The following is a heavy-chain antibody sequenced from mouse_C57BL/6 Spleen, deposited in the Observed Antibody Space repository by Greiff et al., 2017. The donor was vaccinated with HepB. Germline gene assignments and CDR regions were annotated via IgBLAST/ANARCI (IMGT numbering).Heavy chain of an antibody. V-gene: IGHV5-17*01. Sequence: EVMLVESGGGLVKPGGSLKLSCAASGFTFSDYGMHWVRQAPEKGLEWVAYISSCSSTIYYADTVKGRFTISRDNAKNTLFLQMTSLRSEDTATYYGARPGGVLRPLAYWGQGTLVTVSA. CDR2: ISSCSSTI. CDR3: ARPGGVLRPLAY. J-gene: IGHJ3*01. CDR1: GFTFSDYG. D-gene: IGHD1-2*01.